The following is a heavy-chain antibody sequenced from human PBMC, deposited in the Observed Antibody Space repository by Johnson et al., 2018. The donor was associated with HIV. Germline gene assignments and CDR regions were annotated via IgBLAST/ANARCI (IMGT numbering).Heavy chain of an antibody. J-gene: IGHJ3*02. D-gene: IGHD3-16*02. CDR1: GFTFNNYA. CDR2: ISSNGGST. Sequence: VQLVESGGGLVQPGGSLRLSCAASGFTFNNYAMHWVRQAPGRGLEYVAAISSNGGSTYYGNSVKGRFTISRDNSKNTLYLQMNSLKTEDTAVYYCTTDPYYDDVWGMYRHDAFNIWGQGTLVIVSS. CDR3: TTDPYYDDVWGMYRHDAFNI. V-gene: IGHV3-64*01.